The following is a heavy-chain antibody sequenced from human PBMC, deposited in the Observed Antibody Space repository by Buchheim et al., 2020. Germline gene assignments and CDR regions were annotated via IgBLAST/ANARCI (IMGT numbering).Heavy chain of an antibody. CDR1: GFTFSSYG. CDR3: AGGIAAAGETIDY. D-gene: IGHD6-13*01. CDR2: IWYDGSNK. J-gene: IGHJ4*02. V-gene: IGHV3-33*01. Sequence: QVQLVESGGGVVQPGRSLRLSCAASGFTFSSYGMHWVRQAPGKGLEWVAVIWYDGSNKYYADSVKGRFTISRDNSKNMLHLQMNSLTAEDTAVYYCAGGIAAAGETIDYWGQGTL.